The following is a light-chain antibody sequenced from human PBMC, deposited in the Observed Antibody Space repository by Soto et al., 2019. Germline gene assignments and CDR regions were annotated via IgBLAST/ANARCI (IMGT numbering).Light chain of an antibody. CDR1: SSDVGGYNY. CDR2: DVN. CDR3: SSYTGSSTYV. J-gene: IGLJ1*01. V-gene: IGLV2-14*01. Sequence: QSVLTQPASVSGSPGQSITMSCTGTSSDVGGYNYVSWYQQHPGKAPKLMIYDVNNRPSGVSDRFSGSKSGNTASLTISGLQGEDEADYYCSSYTGSSTYVFGTGTKLT.